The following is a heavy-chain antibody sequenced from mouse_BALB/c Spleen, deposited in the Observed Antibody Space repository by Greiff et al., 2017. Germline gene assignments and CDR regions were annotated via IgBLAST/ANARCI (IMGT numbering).Heavy chain of an antibody. CDR2: IWRGGST. CDR1: GFSLTGYG. J-gene: IGHJ4*01. D-gene: IGHD2-10*01. CDR3: AKKEGPYYGLYYYAMDY. V-gene: IGHV2-5*01. Sequence: VMLVESGPGLVAPSQSLSITCTVSGFSLTGYGVHWVRQSPGKGLEWLGVIWRGGSTDYNAAFMSRLSITKDNSKSQVFFKMNSLQADDTAIYYCAKKEGPYYGLYYYAMDYWGQGTSVTVSS.